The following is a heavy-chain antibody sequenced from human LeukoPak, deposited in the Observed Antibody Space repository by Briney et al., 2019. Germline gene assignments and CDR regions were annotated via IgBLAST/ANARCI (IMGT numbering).Heavy chain of an antibody. CDR3: ARADILTGGLDY. Sequence: SETLSLTCAVYGGSFSGYYWSWIRQPPGKGLEWIGEINHSGSTNYNPSLKSRVTISVDTSKNQFSLKLSSVTAADTAVYYCARADILTGGLDYWGQGTLVTVSS. D-gene: IGHD3-9*01. V-gene: IGHV4-34*01. CDR1: GGSFSGYY. J-gene: IGHJ4*02. CDR2: INHSGST.